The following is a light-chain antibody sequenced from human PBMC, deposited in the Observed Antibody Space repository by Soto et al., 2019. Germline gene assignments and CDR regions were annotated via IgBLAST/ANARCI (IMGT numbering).Light chain of an antibody. J-gene: IGKJ1*01. CDR1: QSISSY. Sequence: DIQMTQSPSSLSASVGDRVTITCRASQSISSYLNWYQQKPGKAPKLQIYAASSLQSGVPSRFSGSGSGTDFTLTISSLQPEDFATYYCQQSYSTFWTFGQGTKVEIK. CDR2: AAS. CDR3: QQSYSTFWT. V-gene: IGKV1-39*01.